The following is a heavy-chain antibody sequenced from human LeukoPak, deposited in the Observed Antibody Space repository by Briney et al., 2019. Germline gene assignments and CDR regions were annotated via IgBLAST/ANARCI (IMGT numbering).Heavy chain of an antibody. Sequence: SETLSLTCTVSGXSISNYYWSWIPQPPGKGREWIIYNHYRGSTNYCPPLKSRVTISLDTSKSQFSLKLSSVTAADTAVYYCALSPGWAAAGNEYYFDYWGQGTLVTVSS. CDR3: ALSPGWAAAGNEYYFDY. CDR1: GXSISNYY. D-gene: IGHD6-13*01. CDR2: NHYRGST. V-gene: IGHV4-59*01. J-gene: IGHJ4*02.